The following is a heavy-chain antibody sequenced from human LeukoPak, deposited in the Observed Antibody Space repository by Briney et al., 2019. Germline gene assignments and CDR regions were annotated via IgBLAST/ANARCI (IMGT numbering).Heavy chain of an antibody. CDR3: ARDFGYTYAYDY. CDR1: GYTFTSYG. D-gene: IGHD5-18*01. J-gene: IGHJ4*02. CDR2: ISTYNGNT. V-gene: IGHV1-18*01. Sequence: GASVKVSCKASGYTFTSYGFNWVRQAPGQGLEWMGWISTYNGNTNSAKKFHGRVTLTTDTSTSTAYMELKSLRSDDTAIYYCARDFGYTYAYDYWGQGTLVTVSS.